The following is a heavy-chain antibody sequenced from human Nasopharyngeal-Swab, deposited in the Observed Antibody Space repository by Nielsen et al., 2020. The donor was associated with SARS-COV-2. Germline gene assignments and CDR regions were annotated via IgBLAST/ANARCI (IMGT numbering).Heavy chain of an antibody. CDR2: ISSNGGST. D-gene: IGHD4-17*01. Sequence: GSLRLSCAASGFTFSSYAMHWVRQAPGKGLEYVSAISSNGGSTYYANSVKGRFTISRDNSKNTLYLQMGSLRAEDMAVYYCATGDDYGRDYWGQGTLVTVSS. J-gene: IGHJ4*02. CDR1: GFTFSSYA. V-gene: IGHV3-64*01. CDR3: ATGDDYGRDY.